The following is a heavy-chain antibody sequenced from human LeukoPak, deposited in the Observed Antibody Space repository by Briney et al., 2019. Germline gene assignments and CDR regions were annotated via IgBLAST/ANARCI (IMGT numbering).Heavy chain of an antibody. Sequence: GGSLRLSCAVSGFTLSNYGMSWVRQAPGKGLEWVAGISGSGGSTNYADSVKGRSTISGDNPKNTLYLQMNSLRAEDTAVYFCAKRGVVIRVILVGFHKEAYYFDSWGQGALVIVSS. V-gene: IGHV3-23*01. CDR2: ISGSGGST. CDR1: GFTLSNYG. CDR3: AKRGVVIRVILVGFHKEAYYFDS. D-gene: IGHD3-22*01. J-gene: IGHJ4*02.